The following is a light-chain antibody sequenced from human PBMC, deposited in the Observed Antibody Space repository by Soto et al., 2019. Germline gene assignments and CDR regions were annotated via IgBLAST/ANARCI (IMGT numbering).Light chain of an antibody. CDR3: QQYNNWPPPT. V-gene: IGKV3-15*01. CDR2: GAS. J-gene: IGKJ1*01. CDR1: QSVSSN. Sequence: EIVMTQSPATLSVSPGERATLSCRASQSVSSNLAWYQQKPGQAPRLLIYGASTRATGIPARFSGSGSGTEFTLTISRLQSEDFAVYYCQQYNNWPPPTFGQGTKVEIK.